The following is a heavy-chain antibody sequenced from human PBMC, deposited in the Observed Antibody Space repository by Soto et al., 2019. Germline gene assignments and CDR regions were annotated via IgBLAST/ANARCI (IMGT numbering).Heavy chain of an antibody. Sequence: QVQLVESGGGVVQPGRSLRLSCAASGFTFSNYAMHWVRQAPGKGLEWVAVISYDGSNKYYADSVKGRFTISRDNSKNTLYLQMNSLRAEDTAVDYCAREPIFGVVRGGMDVWGQGTTVTVSS. CDR3: AREPIFGVVRGGMDV. V-gene: IGHV3-30-3*01. D-gene: IGHD3-3*01. CDR2: ISYDGSNK. CDR1: GFTFSNYA. J-gene: IGHJ6*02.